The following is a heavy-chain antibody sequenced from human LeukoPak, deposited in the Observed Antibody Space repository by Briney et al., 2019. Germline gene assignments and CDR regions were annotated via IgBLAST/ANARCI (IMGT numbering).Heavy chain of an antibody. CDR2: IYYSGST. V-gene: IGHV4-59*01. D-gene: IGHD6-19*01. CDR3: AREVVAVAGRLFDY. CDR1: GGSISSYY. Sequence: SETLSLTCTVSGGSISSYYWSWIRQPPGKGLEWIGYIYYSGSTNYNPSLKGRVTISVDTSKNQFSLKLSSVTAADTAVYYCAREVVAVAGRLFDYWGQGTLVTVSS. J-gene: IGHJ4*02.